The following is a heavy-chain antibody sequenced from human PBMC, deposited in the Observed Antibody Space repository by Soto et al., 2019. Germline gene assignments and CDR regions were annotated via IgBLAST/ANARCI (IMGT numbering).Heavy chain of an antibody. V-gene: IGHV3-23*01. D-gene: IGHD1-26*01. CDR2: ISGSDDNT. J-gene: IGHJ3*01. CDR1: GFTFNTYA. CDR3: AIDRGTGTYGVTAFDF. Sequence: EVHHLESGGGLVQPGGSLRLSCAASGFTFNTYARTWVRQAPGQGLQWVSTISGSDDNTYYSDSVKGRFTISRDNSKNTVYLQMNSLRAEDTAVFYCAIDRGTGTYGVTAFDFWGQGAMVTVSS.